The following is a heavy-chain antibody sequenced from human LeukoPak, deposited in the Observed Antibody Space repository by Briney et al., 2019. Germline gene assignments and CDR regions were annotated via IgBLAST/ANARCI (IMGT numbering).Heavy chain of an antibody. V-gene: IGHV3-23*01. J-gene: IGHJ4*02. Sequence: HPGGSLRLSCAASGFTFSFYAMTWVRQAPGKGLEWVSSIDGRGSPTYYADSVKGRFTISRDNSKNTLYLLLNSLRAEDTAVYYCAKEGVDWGQGTLVTVSS. CDR1: GFTFSFYA. D-gene: IGHD2-15*01. CDR3: AKEGVD. CDR2: IDGRGSPT.